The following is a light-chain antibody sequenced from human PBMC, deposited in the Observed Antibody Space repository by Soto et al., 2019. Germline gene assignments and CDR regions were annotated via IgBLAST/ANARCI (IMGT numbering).Light chain of an antibody. CDR3: LQDYNYPYT. CDR1: QGIGND. Sequence: AIQMTQSPSSLSASVGDRVTITCRASQGIGNDLAWYQQKPGKAPKFLIYDASILQSGVPSRFSGSGSGTDFTLTIRSLQHEDFTTYYCLQDYNYPYTFGQGTKLEIK. J-gene: IGKJ2*01. V-gene: IGKV1-6*02. CDR2: DAS.